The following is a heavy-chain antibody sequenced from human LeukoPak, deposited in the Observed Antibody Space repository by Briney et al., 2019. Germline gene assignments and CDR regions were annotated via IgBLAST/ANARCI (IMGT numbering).Heavy chain of an antibody. J-gene: IGHJ6*03. CDR3: ASKVSVTSYYYYYYYMDV. Sequence: GGSLRLSCAASGFTFSSYGMHWVRQAPGKGLEWVAFIRYDGSNKYYADSVKGRFTISRDNPKNTLYLQMNSLRAEDTAVYYCASKVSVTSYYYYYYYMDVWGKGTTVTVSS. V-gene: IGHV3-30*02. D-gene: IGHD4-17*01. CDR1: GFTFSSYG. CDR2: IRYDGSNK.